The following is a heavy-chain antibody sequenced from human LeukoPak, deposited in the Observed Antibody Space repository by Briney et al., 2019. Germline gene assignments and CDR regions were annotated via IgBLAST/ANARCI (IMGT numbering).Heavy chain of an antibody. Sequence: GGSLRLSCVASGSTFSSYWMTWVRQAPGKGLKYVSAISSNGGSTYYANSVKGRFTISRDNSKNTLYLQMGSLRAEDMAVYYCAREFCSSTSCYKALGYWGQGTLVTVSS. D-gene: IGHD2-2*02. V-gene: IGHV3-64*01. CDR3: AREFCSSTSCYKALGY. J-gene: IGHJ4*02. CDR2: ISSNGGST. CDR1: GSTFSSYW.